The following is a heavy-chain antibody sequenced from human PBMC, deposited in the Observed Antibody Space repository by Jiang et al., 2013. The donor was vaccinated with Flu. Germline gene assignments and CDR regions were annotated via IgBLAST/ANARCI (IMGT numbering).Heavy chain of an antibody. Sequence: RLSCAASGFTFSNSAMRWVRQAPGKGLEWVSVISRSGGTKFYADSVKGRFTISRDNSKNTVFLQINTLRDEDTAVYYCTKDSGFLDSWGQGTLVTVSS. D-gene: IGHD1-26*01. CDR3: TKDSGFLDS. CDR2: ISRSGGTK. CDR1: GFTFSNSA. V-gene: IGHV3-23*01. J-gene: IGHJ5*01.